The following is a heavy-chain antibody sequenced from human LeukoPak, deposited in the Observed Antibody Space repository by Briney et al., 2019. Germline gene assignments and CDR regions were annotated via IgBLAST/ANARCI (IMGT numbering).Heavy chain of an antibody. D-gene: IGHD2-21*02. Sequence: GGSLRLSCAASAFIFSSYGMHWVRQAPGKGLEWVAFIRFDGSDEYYADSMKGRFTISRDNSKNTLYLQMNSLRTEDTAVYYCARASGGHCGGDCYGPYFDYWGQGTLVTVSS. CDR3: ARASGGHCGGDCYGPYFDY. CDR1: AFIFSSYG. CDR2: IRFDGSDE. V-gene: IGHV3-30*02. J-gene: IGHJ4*02.